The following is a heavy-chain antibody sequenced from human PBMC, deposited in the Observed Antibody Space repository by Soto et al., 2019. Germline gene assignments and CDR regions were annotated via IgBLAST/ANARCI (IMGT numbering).Heavy chain of an antibody. V-gene: IGHV1-18*01. J-gene: IGHJ5*02. D-gene: IGHD1-26*01. CDR3: ARVVGALGHWFDP. Sequence: QVQLVQSGGEVKKPGASVKVSCKASGYTFTSYGISWVRQAPGQGLEWMGRISAYNGNTNYAQKLQGRVTMTTDTSTSAAYMELRRLRSEDTAVYYCARVVGALGHWFDPWAQGTLVTVP. CDR1: GYTFTSYG. CDR2: ISAYNGNT.